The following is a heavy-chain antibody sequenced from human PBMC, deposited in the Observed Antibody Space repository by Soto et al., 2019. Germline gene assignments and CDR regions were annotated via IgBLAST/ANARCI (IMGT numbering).Heavy chain of an antibody. CDR3: ARDVHQILSHKHYYYYLDV. CDR2: ISNTAITD. V-gene: IGHV3-11*01. J-gene: IGHJ6*03. Sequence: PGGSLRLSCVASGFSFSDYSMTWMRQAPGGGLDFVAFISNTAITDYYADSVKGRFTISRDNARNSVYLKMDILRAEYAAVYDCARDVHQILSHKHYYYYLDVWGTGTTVTVSS. CDR1: GFSFSDYS. D-gene: IGHD2-2*01.